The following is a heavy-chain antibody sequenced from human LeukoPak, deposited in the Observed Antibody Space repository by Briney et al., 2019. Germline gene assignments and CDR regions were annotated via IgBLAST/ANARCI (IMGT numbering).Heavy chain of an antibody. CDR1: GFTFSSYS. V-gene: IGHV3-21*01. Sequence: GGSLRLSCAASGFTFSSYSMNWVRQAPGKGLEWVSSISSSNSYIYYADSVKGRFTISRDNAKNSLYLQMNSLRAEDTAVYYCARDQWFGDPDAFDIWGQGTMVTVSS. D-gene: IGHD3-10*01. CDR3: ARDQWFGDPDAFDI. J-gene: IGHJ3*02. CDR2: ISSSNSYI.